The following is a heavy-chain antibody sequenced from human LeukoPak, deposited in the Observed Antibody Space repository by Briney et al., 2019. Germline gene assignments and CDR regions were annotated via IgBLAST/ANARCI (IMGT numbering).Heavy chain of an antibody. Sequence: GGSLRLSCAASGLTFSSYWMHWVRQTPGKGLVWVSPINSVGSSTSYADSVKRRVTISRDNAKNTLYLQMNSLRVEDTAVYYCARDGDSSGYYVNFDYWGQGTLVTVSS. CDR2: INSVGSST. D-gene: IGHD3-22*01. V-gene: IGHV3-74*01. J-gene: IGHJ4*02. CDR3: ARDGDSSGYYVNFDY. CDR1: GLTFSSYW.